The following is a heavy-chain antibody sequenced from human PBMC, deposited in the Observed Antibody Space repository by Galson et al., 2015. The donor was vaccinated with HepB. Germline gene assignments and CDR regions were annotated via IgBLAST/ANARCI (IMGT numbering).Heavy chain of an antibody. CDR2: IKQDGSEK. D-gene: IGHD3-9*01. V-gene: IGHV3-7*01. J-gene: IGHJ4*02. CDR3: ARGGGSWLFDSGVFDY. CDR1: GFTFSSYW. Sequence: SLRLSCAASGFTFSSYWMSWVRQAPGKGLEWVANIKQDGSEKYYVDSVKGRFTISRDNAKNSLYLQMNSLRAEDTAVYYCARGGGSWLFDSGVFDYWGQGTLVTVSS.